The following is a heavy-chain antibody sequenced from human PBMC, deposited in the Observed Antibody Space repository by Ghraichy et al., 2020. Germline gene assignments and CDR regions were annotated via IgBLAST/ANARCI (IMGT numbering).Heavy chain of an antibody. J-gene: IGHJ6*03. D-gene: IGHD3-3*02. CDR1: GGSISFYY. CDR2: IYTSGNT. V-gene: IGHV4-4*07. Sequence: LSLTCTVSGGSISFYYWNWIRQPAGKGLEWIGRIYTSGNTNYNSSLKSRVTMSIDTSKNQLSLKLSSVTAADTAMYYCAREVLVPLMRGGYYYYIDVWGKGTTVTVSS. CDR3: AREVLVPLMRGGYYYYIDV.